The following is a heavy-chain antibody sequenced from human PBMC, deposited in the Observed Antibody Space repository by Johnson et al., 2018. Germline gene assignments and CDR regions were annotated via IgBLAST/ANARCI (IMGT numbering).Heavy chain of an antibody. J-gene: IGHJ6*03. CDR1: GFTLSDYH. D-gene: IGHD4-23*01. CDR3: ARASVSGNSCCYYYMDV. V-gene: IGHV3-11*04. CDR2: ISPSGTRI. Sequence: QVQLQESGGALVKPGGSLRLSCEASGFTLSDYHMSWIRQAPGRWPEWVSYISPSGTRIYYADSVKGRFTISRDTSKNSQYLQMDSLRADDPAVYYCARASVSGNSCCYYYMDVWGKGTTVTVSS.